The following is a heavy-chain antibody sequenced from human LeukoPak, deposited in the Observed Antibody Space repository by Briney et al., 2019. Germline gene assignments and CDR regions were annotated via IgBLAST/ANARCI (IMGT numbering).Heavy chain of an antibody. Sequence: ASVKVSCKASGYTFTGYYMHWVRQAPGQGLEWMGRIIPILGIANYAQKFQGRVTITAGKSTSTAYMELSSLRSEDTAVYYCARDLPSYYGSGSYQRYFDYWGQGTLVTVSS. CDR2: IIPILGIA. D-gene: IGHD3-10*01. V-gene: IGHV1-69*04. CDR1: GYTFTGYY. J-gene: IGHJ4*02. CDR3: ARDLPSYYGSGSYQRYFDY.